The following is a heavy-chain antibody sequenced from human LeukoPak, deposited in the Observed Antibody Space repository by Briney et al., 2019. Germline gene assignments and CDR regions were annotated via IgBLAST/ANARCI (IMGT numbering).Heavy chain of an antibody. CDR2: IYYHENT. CDR1: GGSISSSSDY. J-gene: IGHJ6*03. D-gene: IGHD6-13*01. CDR3: AREGAAAGTREIYYYYMDV. V-gene: IGHV4-39*07. Sequence: SETLSLTCTVSGGSISSSSDYWGWIRQAPGKGLEWIGSIYYHENTYYNSSLKSRVTISVDTSKNQFSLMLSSVTAADTAVYYCAREGAAAGTREIYYYYMDVWGKGTTVTVSS.